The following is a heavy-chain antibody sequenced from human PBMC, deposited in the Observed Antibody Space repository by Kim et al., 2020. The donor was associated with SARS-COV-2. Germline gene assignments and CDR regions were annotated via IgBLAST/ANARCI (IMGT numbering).Heavy chain of an antibody. D-gene: IGHD3-22*01. Sequence: ASVKVSCKASGYTFTNYDINWVRQTPGQGLEWMGWMNTNSGRSGSAPKFQGRITLTRDTSIRTAFLELSSLTSEDTALYFCARVGSHSSGYFTWGQGTLVSVSS. V-gene: IGHV1-8*01. CDR2: MNTNSGRS. CDR1: GYTFTNYD. J-gene: IGHJ5*02. CDR3: ARVGSHSSGYFT.